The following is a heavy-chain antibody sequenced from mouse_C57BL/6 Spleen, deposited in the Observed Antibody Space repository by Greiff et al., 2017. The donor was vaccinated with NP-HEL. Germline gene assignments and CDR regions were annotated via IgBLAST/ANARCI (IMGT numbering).Heavy chain of an antibody. CDR3: ARNWAWFAY. CDR1: GYTFTDYY. Sequence: VQLKQSGPELVKPGASVKISCKASGYTFTDYYMNWVKQSHGKSLEWIGDINPNNGGTSYNQKFKGKATLTVDKSSSTAYMELRSLTSEDSAVYYCARNWAWFAYWGQGTLVTVSA. CDR2: INPNNGGT. V-gene: IGHV1-26*01. D-gene: IGHD4-1*01. J-gene: IGHJ3*01.